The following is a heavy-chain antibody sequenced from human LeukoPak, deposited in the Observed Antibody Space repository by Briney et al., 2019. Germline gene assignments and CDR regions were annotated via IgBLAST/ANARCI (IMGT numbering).Heavy chain of an antibody. CDR3: AYSSSWQNKFDY. CDR1: GGSISSGGYY. D-gene: IGHD6-13*01. CDR2: IYTSGST. J-gene: IGHJ4*02. Sequence: PSETLSLTCTVSGGSISSGGYYWGWIRQPAGKGLEWIGRIYTSGSTNYNPSLKSRVTISVDTSKNQFSLKLSSVTAADTAVYYCAYSSSWQNKFDYWGQGTLVSVSS. V-gene: IGHV4-61*02.